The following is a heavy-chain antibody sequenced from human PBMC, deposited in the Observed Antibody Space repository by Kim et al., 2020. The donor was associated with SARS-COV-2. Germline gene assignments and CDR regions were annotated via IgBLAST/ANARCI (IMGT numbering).Heavy chain of an antibody. CDR2: ISAYNGNT. Sequence: ASVKVSCKASGYTFTSYGISWVRQAPGQGLEWMGWISAYNGNTNYAQKLQGRVTMTTDTSTSTAYMELRSLRSDDTAVYYCARELTSGPYYYGMDVWGQGTTVTVSS. CDR1: GYTFTSYG. CDR3: ARELTSGPYYYGMDV. J-gene: IGHJ6*02. D-gene: IGHD3-10*01. V-gene: IGHV1-18*01.